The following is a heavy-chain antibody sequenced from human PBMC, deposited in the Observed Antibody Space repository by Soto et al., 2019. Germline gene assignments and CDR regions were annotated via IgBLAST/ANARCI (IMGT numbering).Heavy chain of an antibody. V-gene: IGHV1-3*01. CDR3: ARDRGIILRYFDWLLSDGMDV. CDR1: GYTFTSYA. D-gene: IGHD3-9*01. J-gene: IGHJ6*02. Sequence: ASVKVSCTASGYTFTSYAMHWVRQAPGQRLEWMGWINAGNGNTKYSQKFQGRVTITRDTSASTAYMELSSLRSKDRAVYYCARDRGIILRYFDWLLSDGMDVWGQGTTVTVSS. CDR2: INAGNGNT.